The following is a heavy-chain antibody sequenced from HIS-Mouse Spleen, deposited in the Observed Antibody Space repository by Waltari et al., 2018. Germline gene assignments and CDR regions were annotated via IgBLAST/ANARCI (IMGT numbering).Heavy chain of an antibody. CDR3: ARVGYSGSYYYGMDV. V-gene: IGHV1-2*02. D-gene: IGHD1-26*01. CDR1: GYTFTGYY. CDR2: INPNSGGT. J-gene: IGHJ6*02. Sequence: QVQLVQSGAEVKKPGASVKVSCKASGYTFTGYYMHWVRQAPGKGLGWRGWINPNSGGTNYAQKFQGRVTMTRDTSISTAYMELSRLRSDDTAVYYCARVGYSGSYYYGMDVWGQGTTVTVSS.